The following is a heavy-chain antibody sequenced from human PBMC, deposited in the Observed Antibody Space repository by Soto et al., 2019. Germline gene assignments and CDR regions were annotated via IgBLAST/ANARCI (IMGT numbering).Heavy chain of an antibody. CDR3: SCGNALDV. CDR2: TYYRSKWFH. Sequence: QGQLQQSRPGLVKPSQTLSLTCAISGDSVSSDITSWNGIRQSPSRGLEWLGRTYYRSKWFHDSAASVKSPITINPDTSKNPFALALDSMTAEAAAVYYCSCGNALDVWGQGTMVTVSS. V-gene: IGHV6-1*01. CDR1: GDSVSSDITS. J-gene: IGHJ3*01.